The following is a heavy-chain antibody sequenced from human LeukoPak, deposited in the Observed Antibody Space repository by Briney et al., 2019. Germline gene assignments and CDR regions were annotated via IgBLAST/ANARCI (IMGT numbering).Heavy chain of an antibody. Sequence: ASVKVSCKASGYTFTGYYMHWVRQAPGQGLERMGRINPNSGGTNYAQKFQGRVTMTRDTSISTAYMELSRLRSDDTAVYYCARDLYDSSGYFTDWGQGTLVTVSS. J-gene: IGHJ4*02. CDR1: GYTFTGYY. D-gene: IGHD3-22*01. CDR2: INPNSGGT. V-gene: IGHV1-2*06. CDR3: ARDLYDSSGYFTD.